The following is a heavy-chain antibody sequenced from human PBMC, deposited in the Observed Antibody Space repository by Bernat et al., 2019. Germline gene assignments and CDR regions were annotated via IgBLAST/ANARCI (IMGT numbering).Heavy chain of an antibody. CDR3: ARGGYNSGWLNF. CDR2: IYSGGTT. J-gene: IGHJ4*02. D-gene: IGHD6-19*01. V-gene: IGHV3-66*01. Sequence: EVQLVESGGGLVQPGGSLRLSCAASGFIVSSNYMTWVRQAPGKGLEWVSVIYSGGTTYYADSVKGRFTISRDNSKSTLYLQMNSLRVEDMAVYYCARGGYNSGWLNFWGQGTLVTVSS. CDR1: GFIVSSNY.